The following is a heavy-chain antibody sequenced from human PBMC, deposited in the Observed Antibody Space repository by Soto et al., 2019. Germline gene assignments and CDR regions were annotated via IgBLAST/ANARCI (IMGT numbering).Heavy chain of an antibody. CDR2: INHSGST. CDR1: GGSFVGYY. D-gene: IGHD2-2*01. J-gene: IGHJ5*02. V-gene: IGHV4-34*01. CDR3: ARGGPAATRGSQYNGFDP. Sequence: ETLCVTCAVFGGSFVGYYCSWIRQHPGKGLEWIGEINHSGSTNYNPSLKSRVTISVDTSKNQFSLKLSSVTAADTAVYYCARGGPAATRGSQYNGFDPWGQGTLVTVSS.